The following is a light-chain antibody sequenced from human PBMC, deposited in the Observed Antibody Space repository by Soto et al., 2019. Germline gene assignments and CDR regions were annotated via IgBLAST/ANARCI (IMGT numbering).Light chain of an antibody. Sequence: TQSPSSLSASVGDRVTITCRASQSISSYLAWYQQKPGQAPRLLIYDASNRATGIPARFSGSGSGTDFTLTISSLEPEDFAVYYCQQRSTWPLTFGGGTKVEIK. CDR2: DAS. CDR1: QSISSY. V-gene: IGKV3-11*01. CDR3: QQRSTWPLT. J-gene: IGKJ4*01.